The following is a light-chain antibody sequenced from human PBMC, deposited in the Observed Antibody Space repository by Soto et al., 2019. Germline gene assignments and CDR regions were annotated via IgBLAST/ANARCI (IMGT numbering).Light chain of an antibody. CDR2: DAS. V-gene: IGKV1-13*02. Sequence: AIELTQSPSSLSASVGDSVTITCRASQGINKYLAWYQQKPGKATKRLIYDASTWQSGVPSRFSGSGSWTDFTLPIGSLQPEDFAAYYCQQFNRYPHAFGGGTKVEIK. CDR1: QGINKY. CDR3: QQFNRYPHA. J-gene: IGKJ4*01.